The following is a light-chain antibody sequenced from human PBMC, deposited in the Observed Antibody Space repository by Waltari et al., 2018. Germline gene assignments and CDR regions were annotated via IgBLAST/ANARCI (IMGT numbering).Light chain of an antibody. CDR2: AES. CDR3: QQSYSTPT. CDR1: QSISSY. V-gene: IGKV1-39*01. J-gene: IGKJ3*01. Sequence: DIQMTQSPSSLSASVGDRFTITCRASQSISSYLNWYQQKPGKAPKLLIYAESSLQSGVPSRFSGSGSGTDFTLTISSLQPEDFATYYCQQSYSTPTFGPGTKVDIK.